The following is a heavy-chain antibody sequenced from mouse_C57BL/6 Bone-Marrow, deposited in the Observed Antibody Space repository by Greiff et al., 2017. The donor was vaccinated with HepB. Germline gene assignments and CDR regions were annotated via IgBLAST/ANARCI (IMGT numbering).Heavy chain of an antibody. CDR1: GFTFSDYY. CDR3: AKESSYGNSYNYAMDY. CDR2: INYDGSST. Sequence: EVHLVESEGGLVQPGSSMKLSCTASGFTFSDYYMAWVRQVPEKGLEWVANINYDGSSTYYLDSLKSRFIISRDNAKNILYLQLSSLKSEDTATYSCAKESSYGNSYNYAMDYWGQGTSVTVSS. V-gene: IGHV5-16*01. D-gene: IGHD1-1*01. J-gene: IGHJ4*01.